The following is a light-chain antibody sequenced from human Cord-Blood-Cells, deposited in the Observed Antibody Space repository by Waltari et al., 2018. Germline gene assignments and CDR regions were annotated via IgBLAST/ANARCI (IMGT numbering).Light chain of an antibody. CDR2: AAS. J-gene: IGKJ4*01. CDR1: QVISSY. V-gene: IGKV1-9*01. CDR3: QQLNSYPLT. Sequence: DIQLTQSPYLLSASVGDRVTITCRDSQVISSYLAWYQQKPGKAPKLLIYAASTLQSGVPAKFRGSGSGTEFTLTSSSVQPEDFATYYCQQLNSYPLTFGGGTKVEIK.